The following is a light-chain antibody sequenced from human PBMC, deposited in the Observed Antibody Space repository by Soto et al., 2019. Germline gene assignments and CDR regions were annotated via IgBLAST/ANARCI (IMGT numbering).Light chain of an antibody. J-gene: IGKJ1*01. V-gene: IGKV1-5*03. CDR3: QHYNSYSEA. CDR2: KAS. CDR1: QTISSW. Sequence: DIQMTQSPSTLSGSVGDRVTITCRASQTISSWLAWYQQKPGKATKLLIYKASTLKSGVPSRFSGSGSGTEFSLTISILQPDDFATYYCQHYNSYSEACGKGTMFDIK.